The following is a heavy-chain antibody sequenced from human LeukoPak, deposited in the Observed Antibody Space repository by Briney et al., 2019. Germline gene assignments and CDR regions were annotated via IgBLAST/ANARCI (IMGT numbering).Heavy chain of an antibody. V-gene: IGHV3-66*02. CDR2: IYSGGST. Sequence: PGGSLRLSCAASGFTVSSNYMSWVRQAPGKGLEWVSVIYSGGSTYYADSVKGRFTISRDNSKNTLYLQMNSLRAEDTAVYYCARDLFPYGGNSPFDYWGQGTLVTVSS. D-gene: IGHD4-23*01. CDR3: ARDLFPYGGNSPFDY. CDR1: GFTVSSNY. J-gene: IGHJ4*02.